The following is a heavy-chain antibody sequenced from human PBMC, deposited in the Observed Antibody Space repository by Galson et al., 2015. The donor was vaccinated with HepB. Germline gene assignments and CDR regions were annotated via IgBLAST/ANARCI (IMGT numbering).Heavy chain of an antibody. CDR3: AKDGILGTTTQSKGMDV. CDR1: GFIFTNYA. J-gene: IGHJ6*02. CDR2: ISYDGNNK. D-gene: IGHD1-26*01. Sequence: SLRLSCAASGFIFTNYAMHWVRQTPGKGLEWVAVISYDGNNKYYTDSVRGRFTISRDNSKNTLYLQMDSLRPEDTAVYYCAKDGILGTTTQSKGMDVWGQGTTVTVSS. V-gene: IGHV3-30-3*01.